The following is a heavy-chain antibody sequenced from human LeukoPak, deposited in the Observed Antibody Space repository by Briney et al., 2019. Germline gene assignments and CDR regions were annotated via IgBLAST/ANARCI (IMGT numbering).Heavy chain of an antibody. J-gene: IGHJ3*02. CDR1: GFTFSSYC. CDR2: INQGGSEK. D-gene: IGHD1-20*01. CDR3: AREDNWVTYYDAFDI. Sequence: PGGSLRLSCAASGFTFSSYCMSWFRQAPGKGLEWVANINQGGSEKYYLDSVKGRFTISKDNAKNSLYLQMNRLRAEDTAVYYCAREDNWVTYYDAFDIWGQGTMVTVSS. V-gene: IGHV3-7*01.